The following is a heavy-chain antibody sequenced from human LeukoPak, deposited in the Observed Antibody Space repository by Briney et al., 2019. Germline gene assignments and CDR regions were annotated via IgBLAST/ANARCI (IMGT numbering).Heavy chain of an antibody. CDR2: ISSSSSTI. V-gene: IGHV3-48*04. D-gene: IGHD3-3*01. J-gene: IGHJ6*03. Sequence: GGSLRLSCAAYGFTFSSYSMNWVRQAPGKGLEWVSYISSSSSTIYYADSVKGRFTISRDNAKNSLYLQMISLRAEDTAVYYCAKEGLSRVVIGGASGRYYYMDVWGKGTTVTVSS. CDR1: GFTFSSYS. CDR3: AKEGLSRVVIGGASGRYYYMDV.